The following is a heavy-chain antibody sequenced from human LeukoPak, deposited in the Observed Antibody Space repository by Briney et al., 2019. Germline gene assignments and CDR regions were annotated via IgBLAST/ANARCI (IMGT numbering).Heavy chain of an antibody. V-gene: IGHV1-24*01. Sequence: ASVKVSCRVSGYTLTGLSMHWVRQAPGKGLEWMGGFDPEDGETIYAQKFQGRVTTTEDTSTDTAYMELSSLRSEDTAVYYCATSRPEYHYDILTGYHYRNWFDPWGQGTLVTVS. J-gene: IGHJ5*02. CDR2: FDPEDGET. D-gene: IGHD3-9*01. CDR3: ATSRPEYHYDILTGYHYRNWFDP. CDR1: GYTLTGLS.